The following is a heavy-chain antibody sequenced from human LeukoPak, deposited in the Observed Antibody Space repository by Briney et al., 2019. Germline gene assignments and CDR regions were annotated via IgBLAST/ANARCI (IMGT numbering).Heavy chain of an antibody. J-gene: IGHJ4*02. V-gene: IGHV3-7*03. CDR3: AKVSWLGTLPSYHFDS. Sequence: GGALRLSCTALGLTFSSYWMSWVRQAPGKGLEGVANIKQDGSEKYYVDSVKGRFTISRDNSKNTADLQMNSLRAEDTAVYYCAKVSWLGTLPSYHFDSWGQGTQVTVSS. D-gene: IGHD6-19*01. CDR1: GLTFSSYW. CDR2: IKQDGSEK.